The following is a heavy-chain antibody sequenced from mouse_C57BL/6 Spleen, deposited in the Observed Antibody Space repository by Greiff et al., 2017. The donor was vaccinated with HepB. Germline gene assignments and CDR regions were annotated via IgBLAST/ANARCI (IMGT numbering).Heavy chain of an antibody. CDR1: GYTFTSYW. D-gene: IGHD5-1-1*01. CDR2: IHPNSGST. Sequence: VQLQQPGAELVKPGASVKLSCKASGYTFTSYWMHWVKQRPGQGLEWIGMIHPNSGSTNYNEKFKSKATLTVDKSSSTAYMQLSSRTSEASAVYYCAREGYRYYFDYWGQGTTLTVSS. J-gene: IGHJ2*01. CDR3: AREGYRYYFDY. V-gene: IGHV1-64*01.